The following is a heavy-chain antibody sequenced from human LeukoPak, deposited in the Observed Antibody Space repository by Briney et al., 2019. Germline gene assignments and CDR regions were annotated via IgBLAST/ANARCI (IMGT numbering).Heavy chain of an antibody. Sequence: GGSLRLSCAASGFTFSSYSMNWVRQAPGKGLEWVSSISSSSSYIYYADSVKGRFTISRDNAKNSLYLQMNSLRAEDTAVYYCAKTTDNYYYYYMDVWGKGTTVTVSS. D-gene: IGHD4-17*01. J-gene: IGHJ6*03. CDR1: GFTFSSYS. CDR2: ISSSSSYI. V-gene: IGHV3-21*01. CDR3: AKTTDNYYYYYMDV.